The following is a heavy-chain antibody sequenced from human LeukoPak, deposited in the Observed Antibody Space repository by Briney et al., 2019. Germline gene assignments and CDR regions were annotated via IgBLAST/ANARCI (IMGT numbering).Heavy chain of an antibody. D-gene: IGHD3-10*01. V-gene: IGHV6-1*01. CDR2: TFYRSNWNN. CDR1: GDSVSRNNAG. CDR3: ARDAPHFGELYYMDV. Sequence: SQTLSLTCAISGDSVSRNNAGWSWIRQSPSRGLEWLGRTFYRSNWNNDYARSVKSRITINADTAKNQFSLQLSSVTAADTAVYYCARDAPHFGELYYMDVWGKGTTVTISS. J-gene: IGHJ6*03.